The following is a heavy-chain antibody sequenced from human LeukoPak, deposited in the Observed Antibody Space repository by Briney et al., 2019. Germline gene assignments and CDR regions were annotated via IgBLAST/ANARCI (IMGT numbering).Heavy chain of an antibody. Sequence: GASVKVSCKASGYNFTSYGISWVRQAPGQGLEWMGWISAYNGNTNYAQKLQGRVTMTADTSTSTAYMELRSLRSDDTAAYYCARDPYGDYRSGGMDVWGQGTTVTVSS. CDR3: ARDPYGDYRSGGMDV. CDR1: GYNFTSYG. V-gene: IGHV1-18*01. D-gene: IGHD4-17*01. J-gene: IGHJ6*02. CDR2: ISAYNGNT.